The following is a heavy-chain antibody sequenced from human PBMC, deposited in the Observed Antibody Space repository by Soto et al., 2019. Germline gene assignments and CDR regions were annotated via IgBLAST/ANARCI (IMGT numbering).Heavy chain of an antibody. CDR2: IQSGGPT. V-gene: IGHV3-66*01. J-gene: IGHJ6*04. D-gene: IGHD2-15*01. Sequence: SLRLSCAASGFTVSSNYMSWVRQAPGKGLEWVSLIQSGGPTYYADSVKGRFTISRDTSENTVHLQMDSLRAEDTAVYYCARDDVLCDGGRCYGVPLDVWGKRTKVTVSS. CDR3: ARDDVLCDGGRCYGVPLDV. CDR1: GFTVSSNY.